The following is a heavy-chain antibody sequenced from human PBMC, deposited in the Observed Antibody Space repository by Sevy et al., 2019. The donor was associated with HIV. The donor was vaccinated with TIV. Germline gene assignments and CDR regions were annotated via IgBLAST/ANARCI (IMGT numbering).Heavy chain of an antibody. D-gene: IGHD1-26*01. CDR3: ARDRSWSYPGPFDY. CDR2: ISYDGSNK. Sequence: GGSLRLSCAASGFTFSSYAMHWVRQAPGKGLEWVAVISYDGSNKYYADSVKGRFTISRDNSKNTLYLQMNSLRAEDTAVYYCARDRSWSYPGPFDYWGQGTLVTVSS. V-gene: IGHV3-30*04. J-gene: IGHJ4*02. CDR1: GFTFSSYA.